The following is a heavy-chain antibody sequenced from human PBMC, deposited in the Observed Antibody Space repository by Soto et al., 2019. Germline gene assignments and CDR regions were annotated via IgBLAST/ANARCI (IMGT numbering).Heavy chain of an antibody. CDR3: ARAYYDTSGYPLGGMDV. V-gene: IGHV3-13*01. D-gene: IGHD3-22*01. CDR1: GITFSTYD. Sequence: XGSLRLSCVGVGITFSTYDMPWVRKNVGRGLEWVSSIGTDDDTYYLDSVRGRFTISREDAKNSLYLQMDSLRAGDTAVYYCARAYYDTSGYPLGGMDVWGQGTMVTVSS. CDR2: IGTDDDT. J-gene: IGHJ6*02.